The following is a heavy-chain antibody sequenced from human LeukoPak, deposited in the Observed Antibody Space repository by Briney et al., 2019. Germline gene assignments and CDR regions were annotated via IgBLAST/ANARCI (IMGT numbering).Heavy chain of an antibody. J-gene: IGHJ4*02. CDR1: GGSISSSSYY. CDR2: INHSGST. Sequence: SETLSLTCTVSGGSISSSSYYWSWIRQPPGKGLEWIGEINHSGSTNYNPSLKSRVTISVDTSKNQFSLKLSSVTAADTAVYYCARGAPRYNWNRYFDYWGQGTLVTVSS. V-gene: IGHV4-39*07. CDR3: ARGAPRYNWNRYFDY. D-gene: IGHD1-1*01.